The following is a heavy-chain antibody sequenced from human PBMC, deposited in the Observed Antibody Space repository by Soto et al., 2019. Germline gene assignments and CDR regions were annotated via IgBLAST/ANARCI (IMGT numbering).Heavy chain of an antibody. Sequence: QITLKESGPTLVKPTQTLTLTCTVSGFSLSTSGVGVGWIREPPGKALECLALIDGNDDKPYSPSLKNRLTNPKITSKNQVVITMTNMDPVDTATYCCTHSGVTYYYGPGNDYAKNHCGQATLVTVSS. CDR2: IDGNDDK. CDR3: THSGVTYYYGPGNDYAKNH. D-gene: IGHD3-10*01. CDR1: GFSLSTSGVG. J-gene: IGHJ4*02. V-gene: IGHV2-5*01.